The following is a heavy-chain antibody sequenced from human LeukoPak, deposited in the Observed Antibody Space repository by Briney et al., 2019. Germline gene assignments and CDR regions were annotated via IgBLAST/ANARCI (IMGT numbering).Heavy chain of an antibody. CDR3: AREWDSGSYYLGYFDY. D-gene: IGHD1-26*01. Sequence: PGRSLRLSCAASGFTFSSYSMNWVRQAPGKGLEWVGRIRNKANSYTTEYAASVKGRFTISRDDSKNSLYLQMNSLKCEDTAVYYCAREWDSGSYYLGYFDYWGQGTLVTVSS. J-gene: IGHJ4*02. CDR2: IRNKANSYTT. V-gene: IGHV3-72*01. CDR1: GFTFSSYS.